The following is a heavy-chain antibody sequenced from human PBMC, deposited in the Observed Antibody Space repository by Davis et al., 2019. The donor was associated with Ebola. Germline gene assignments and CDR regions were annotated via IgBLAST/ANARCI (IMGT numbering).Heavy chain of an antibody. V-gene: IGHV1-18*01. Sequence: ASVKVSCKASGYTFTSYGISWVRQAPGQGLEWMGWISAYNGNTNYAQKLQGRVTMTTDTSTSTAYMELRSLRSDDTAVYYCARDFVVVAATGYYYGMDVWGQGTTVTVSS. CDR1: GYTFTSYG. CDR3: ARDFVVVAATGYYYGMDV. CDR2: ISAYNGNT. D-gene: IGHD2-15*01. J-gene: IGHJ6*02.